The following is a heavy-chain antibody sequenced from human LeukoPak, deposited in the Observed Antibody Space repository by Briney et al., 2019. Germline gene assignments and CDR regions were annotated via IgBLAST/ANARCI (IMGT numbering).Heavy chain of an antibody. CDR3: ARGFGELSEGYGMDV. D-gene: IGHD3-10*01. V-gene: IGHV3-21*01. CDR2: ISSSSSYI. Sequence: GGSLRLSCAASGFAFSSYSMNWVRQAPGKGLGWVPCISSSSSYIYYAESVKGRFTISRDNAKNSLYLQMNSLRDEDTAVYYCARGFGELSEGYGMDVWGQGTTVTVSS. CDR1: GFAFSSYS. J-gene: IGHJ6*02.